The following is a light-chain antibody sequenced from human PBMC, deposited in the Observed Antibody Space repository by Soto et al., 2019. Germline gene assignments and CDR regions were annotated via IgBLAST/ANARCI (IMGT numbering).Light chain of an antibody. CDR3: QQYNTWPPIT. V-gene: IGKV3D-15*01. CDR2: GAS. J-gene: IGKJ5*01. CDR1: QSVNSN. Sequence: EIVMTQSPATLSVSPGERATLSCRASQSVNSNLAWYQQKPGQAPRLLIYGASTRATGIPARFSGSGSGTEFTLTLSSLQSEDFAVYYCQQYNTWPPITFGRGTRLEIK.